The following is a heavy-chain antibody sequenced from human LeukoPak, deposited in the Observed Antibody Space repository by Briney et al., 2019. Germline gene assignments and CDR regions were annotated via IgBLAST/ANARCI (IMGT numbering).Heavy chain of an antibody. V-gene: IGHV3-30-3*01. D-gene: IGHD2-8*02. CDR3: ARAREFPSWYYFDY. CDR1: GFTFSSYA. J-gene: IGHJ4*02. Sequence: PGGSLRLSCAASGFTFSSYAMHWVRQAPGKGLEWVAVISYDGSNKYYADSVKGRFTISRDNSKNTLYLQMDSLGAEDTAVYYCARAREFPSWYYFDYWGQGTLVTVSS. CDR2: ISYDGSNK.